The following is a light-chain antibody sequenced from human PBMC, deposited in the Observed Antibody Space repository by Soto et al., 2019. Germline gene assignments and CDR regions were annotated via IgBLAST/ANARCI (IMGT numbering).Light chain of an antibody. CDR2: SHN. CDR1: SSNIGSNT. V-gene: IGLV1-44*01. J-gene: IGLJ1*01. CDR3: AAWDDSLNGYV. Sequence: QSVLTQPPSASGTPGQRVTISCSGSSSNIGSNTVNWYQQLPGTAPKLLIYSHNQRPSGVPDRFSGSKSGTSASLAISGLQSEDEADYYCAAWDDSLNGYVFGTATKLTVL.